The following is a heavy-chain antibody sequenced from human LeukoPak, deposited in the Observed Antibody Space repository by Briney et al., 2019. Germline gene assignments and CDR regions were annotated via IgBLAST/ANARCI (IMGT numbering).Heavy chain of an antibody. J-gene: IGHJ4*02. CDR1: GFAFSDCD. CDR2: ISYRTSHI. Sequence: TGGSLRLSCTASGFAFSDCDMNWFRQAPGKGLEWVSSISYRTSHIYYADSVKGRFTISRDNAKNSLYLQMDSLRAEDTVVYFCGRAFPPLRTAAAGDYWGQGTLVTVSS. D-gene: IGHD6-13*01. V-gene: IGHV3-21*01. CDR3: GRAFPPLRTAAAGDY.